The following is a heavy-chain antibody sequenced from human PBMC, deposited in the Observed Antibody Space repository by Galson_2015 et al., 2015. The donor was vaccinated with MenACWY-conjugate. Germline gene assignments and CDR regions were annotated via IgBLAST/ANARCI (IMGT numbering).Heavy chain of an antibody. CDR3: ASLKWGVYGMDV. D-gene: IGHD1-26*01. Sequence: SLRLSCAASGFTFSSYWMSWVRQAPGKGLEWVANIKRDGSEKYYVDSVKGRFTISRDNAKNSLYLQMNSLRAEDTAVYYCASLKWGVYGMDVWGQGTTVTVSS. V-gene: IGHV3-7*03. J-gene: IGHJ6*02. CDR1: GFTFSSYW. CDR2: IKRDGSEK.